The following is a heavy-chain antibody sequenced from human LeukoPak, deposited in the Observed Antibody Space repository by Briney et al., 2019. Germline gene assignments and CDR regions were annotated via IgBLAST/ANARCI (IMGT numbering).Heavy chain of an antibody. J-gene: IGHJ4*02. CDR2: INHSGST. CDR1: GGSFSGYY. CDR3: ARGLGPENSSGYLFDY. D-gene: IGHD3-22*01. Sequence: SETLSLTCAVYGGSFSGYYRSWIRQPPGKGLEWIGEINHSGSTNYNPSLKSRVTISVDTSKNQFSLKLSSVTAADTAVYYCARGLGPENSSGYLFDYWGQGTLVTVSS. V-gene: IGHV4-34*01.